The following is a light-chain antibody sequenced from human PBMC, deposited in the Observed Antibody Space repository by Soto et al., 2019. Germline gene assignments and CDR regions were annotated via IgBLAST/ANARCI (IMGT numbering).Light chain of an antibody. CDR3: QQYHTYSLT. Sequence: DVQMTQSPSTVSAFIGDRVTITCRARQSIGDSLAWYQHKPGKGPKVLIYRASSLKRGVPSRFSGSGAGTDFTLTIRGLQPDDFGTYYCQQYHTYSLTFGQGTRVEIK. CDR2: RAS. J-gene: IGKJ1*01. V-gene: IGKV1-5*03. CDR1: QSIGDS.